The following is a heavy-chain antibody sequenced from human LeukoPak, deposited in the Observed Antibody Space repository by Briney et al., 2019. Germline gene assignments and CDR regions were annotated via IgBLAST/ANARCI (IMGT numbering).Heavy chain of an antibody. CDR2: IYYTGTT. V-gene: IGHV4-59*01. CDR1: GGSISSYY. J-gene: IGHJ4*02. CDR3: ARDLRVVVTAIFDF. D-gene: IGHD2-21*02. Sequence: SETLSLTCTVSGGSISSYYWSWIRQPPGKGLEWVGYIYYTGTTNYNPSLKSRVTISLDTSKNQFSLKLSSVTAADTAVYYCARDLRVVVTAIFDFWGQGTLVTVSS.